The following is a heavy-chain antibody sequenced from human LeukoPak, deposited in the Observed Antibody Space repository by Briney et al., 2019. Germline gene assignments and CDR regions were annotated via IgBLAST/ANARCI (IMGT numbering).Heavy chain of an antibody. D-gene: IGHD3-3*01. CDR1: GGSFNGYY. V-gene: IGHV4-34*01. J-gene: IGHJ6*04. CDR3: ARVFPVLRFLEWLPADV. Sequence: SETLSLTCAVYGGSFNGYYWSWIRQPPGKGLEWIGEINHSGSTNYNPSLKSRVTISVDTSKSQFYLKLSSVTAADTAVYYCARVFPVLRFLEWLPADVSRKGTTVTVSS. CDR2: INHSGST.